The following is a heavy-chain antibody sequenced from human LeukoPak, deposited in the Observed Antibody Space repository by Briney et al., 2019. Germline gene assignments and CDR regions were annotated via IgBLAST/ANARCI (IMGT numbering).Heavy chain of an antibody. D-gene: IGHD2/OR15-2a*01. V-gene: IGHV4-34*01. Sequence: PSETLSLTCAVYGASFSGYYWNWIRQTPDKGLEWIGEINHSGSTNYNPSLKSRVTMSVDASKTQFSLKLSSVTAADTAVYYCASATAARYFLWGQGTLVTVSS. CDR2: INHSGST. CDR1: GASFSGYY. J-gene: IGHJ4*02. CDR3: ASATAARYFL.